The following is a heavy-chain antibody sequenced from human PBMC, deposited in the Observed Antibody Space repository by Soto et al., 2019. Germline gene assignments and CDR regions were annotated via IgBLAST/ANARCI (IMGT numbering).Heavy chain of an antibody. D-gene: IGHD3-22*01. V-gene: IGHV1-69*05. Sequence: SVKVSCKASGGTFSSYAISWVRQAPGQGLEWMGGIIPIFGTANYAQKFQGRVIMTTDTSTSTAYMELRSLRSDDTAVYYCVKDRDSNSWPSRDVWGPGTTVTVSS. J-gene: IGHJ6*02. CDR3: VKDRDSNSWPSRDV. CDR1: GGTFSSYA. CDR2: IIPIFGTA.